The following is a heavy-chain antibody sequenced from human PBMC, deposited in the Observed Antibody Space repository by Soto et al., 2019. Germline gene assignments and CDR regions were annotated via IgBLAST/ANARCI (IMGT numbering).Heavy chain of an antibody. V-gene: IGHV4-39*01. CDR1: GGSISSSSYY. J-gene: IGHJ5*02. CDR2: IYYSGST. Sequence: SETLSLTCTVSGGSISSSSYYWGWIRQPPGKGLEWIGSIYYSGSTYYNPSLKSRVTISVDTSKNQFSLKLSSVTAADTAVYYCARPTSLGYCSGGSCYSAAANWFDPWSQGTLVTVSS. D-gene: IGHD2-15*01. CDR3: ARPTSLGYCSGGSCYSAAANWFDP.